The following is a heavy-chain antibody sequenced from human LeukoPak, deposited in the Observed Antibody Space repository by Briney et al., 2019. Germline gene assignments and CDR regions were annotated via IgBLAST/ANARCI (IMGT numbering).Heavy chain of an antibody. D-gene: IGHD3-22*01. CDR2: IKQDGSEQ. J-gene: IGHJ3*01. CDR3: ARDTEMLYYDANGYHA. Sequence: GGSLRLSCAASGFTFRRFWMSWVRQAPGKGLEWVANIKQDGSEQYYVDSVKGRFTISRDNAKNSLYLQMNSLRAEDAAVYYCARDTEMLYYDANGYHAGGQGTMVTVSS. V-gene: IGHV3-7*01. CDR1: GFTFRRFW.